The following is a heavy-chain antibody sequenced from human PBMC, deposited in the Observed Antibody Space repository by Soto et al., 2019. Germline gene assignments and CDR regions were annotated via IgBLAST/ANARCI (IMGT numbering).Heavy chain of an antibody. D-gene: IGHD6-13*01. CDR3: AKGDSTTHGDSFDI. CDR1: GGSTTSDY. CDR2: IFHSLGA. Sequence: SETLSLTCTVSGGSTTSDYWSWIRQPPGKGLEWLGYIFHSLGAKYNPSLGSRGTISLDTSKNQFSLQLSSVTAADTAVYYCAKGDSTTHGDSFDIWGQGTMVTVS. J-gene: IGHJ3*02. V-gene: IGHV4-59*01.